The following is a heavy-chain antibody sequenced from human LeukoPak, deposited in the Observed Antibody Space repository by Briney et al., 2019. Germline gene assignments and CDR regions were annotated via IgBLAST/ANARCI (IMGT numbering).Heavy chain of an antibody. Sequence: GGSLRLSCTASGFTFGDYAMSWFRQAPGKGLEWVSDISSSGSTIYYADSVKGRFTISRDNAKNSLYLQMNSLRAEDTAVYYCAKDQVYYYDSSGYPGAPRWFDPWGQGTLVTVSS. CDR2: ISSSGSTI. V-gene: IGHV3-11*01. J-gene: IGHJ5*02. CDR3: AKDQVYYYDSSGYPGAPRWFDP. D-gene: IGHD3-22*01. CDR1: GFTFGDYA.